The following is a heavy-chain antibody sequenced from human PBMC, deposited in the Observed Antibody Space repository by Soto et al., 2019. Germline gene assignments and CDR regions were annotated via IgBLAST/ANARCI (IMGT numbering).Heavy chain of an antibody. J-gene: IGHJ4*02. CDR1: GFTFSSYA. D-gene: IGHD2-21*02. Sequence: HPGGSLRLSCAASGFTFSSYAMHGVRQAPGKGLEWVAVISYDGSNKYYADSVKGRFTISRDNSKNTLYLQMNSLRAEDTAVYYCARVLFEDCGGDCYSYWGQGTLVTVSS. CDR3: ARVLFEDCGGDCYSY. CDR2: ISYDGSNK. V-gene: IGHV3-30-3*01.